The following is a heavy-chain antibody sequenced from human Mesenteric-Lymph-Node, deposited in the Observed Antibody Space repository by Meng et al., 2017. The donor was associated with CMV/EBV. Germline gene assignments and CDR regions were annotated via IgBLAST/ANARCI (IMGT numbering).Heavy chain of an antibody. CDR2: IIPIFGTA. CDR1: SYA. V-gene: IGHV1-69*06. D-gene: IGHD3-9*01. J-gene: IGHJ5*02. Sequence: SYAISCVRQAPGQGLEWMGGIIPIFGTANYAQKFQGRVTITADKSTSTAYMELSSLRSEDTAVYYCARDTPDEILTGYYTGLNWFDPWGQGTLVTVSS. CDR3: ARDTPDEILTGYYTGLNWFDP.